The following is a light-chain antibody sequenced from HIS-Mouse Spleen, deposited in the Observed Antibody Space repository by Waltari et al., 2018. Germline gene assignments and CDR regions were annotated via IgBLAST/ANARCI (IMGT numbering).Light chain of an antibody. CDR2: EDR. CDR1: ALPKKY. J-gene: IGLJ2*01. Sequence: SYELTQPPSVSVSPGQTARITCSGDALPKKYAYWYQQKSGQAPGLVIYEDRNRPPGIPERFSGSSSGTMATLTISGAQVEDEADYYCYSTDSSGNHRVFGGGTKLTVL. CDR3: YSTDSSGNHRV. V-gene: IGLV3-10*01.